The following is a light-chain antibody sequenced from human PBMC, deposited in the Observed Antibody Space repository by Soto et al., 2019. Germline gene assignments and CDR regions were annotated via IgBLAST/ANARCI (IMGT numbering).Light chain of an antibody. CDR1: QSISSY. J-gene: IGKJ1*01. Sequence: DIQMTQSPSPLSASVGDRVTITCRASQSISSYLNWYQHKPGKAPKLLIYAASSLQTGVPSRFSGSRSGTDFALTISSLQRDDFATYYCQQTDSFPRTFGQGTKVDIK. V-gene: IGKV1-39*01. CDR3: QQTDSFPRT. CDR2: AAS.